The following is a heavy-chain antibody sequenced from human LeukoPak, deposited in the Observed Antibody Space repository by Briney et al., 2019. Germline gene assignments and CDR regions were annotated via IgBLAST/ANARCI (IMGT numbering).Heavy chain of an antibody. Sequence: PGGSLRLSCAASGFTFSSYAMHWVRQAPVKGLEWVAVISYAGSNKYYADSVKGRFTISRDNSKSTLYLQMNSLRAEDTAVYYCARDQLVPPSRYYYYGMDVWGQGTTVTVSS. CDR2: ISYAGSNK. D-gene: IGHD6-6*01. CDR3: ARDQLVPPSRYYYYGMDV. J-gene: IGHJ6*02. V-gene: IGHV3-30-3*01. CDR1: GFTFSSYA.